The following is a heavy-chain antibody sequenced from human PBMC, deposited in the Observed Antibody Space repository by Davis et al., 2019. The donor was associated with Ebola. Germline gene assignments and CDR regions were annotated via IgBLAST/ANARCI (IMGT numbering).Heavy chain of an antibody. CDR1: GGSISSSSYY. J-gene: IGHJ6*02. CDR3: ARHLRGGIYGYYYGMDV. D-gene: IGHD2/OR15-2a*01. Sequence: MPSETLSLTCTVSGGSISSSSYYWGWIRQPPGKGLEWIGSIYYSGSTYYNPSLKSRVTISVDTSKNQFSLKLSSVTAADTAVYYCARHLRGGIYGYYYGMDVWGQGTTVTVSS. CDR2: IYYSGST. V-gene: IGHV4-39*01.